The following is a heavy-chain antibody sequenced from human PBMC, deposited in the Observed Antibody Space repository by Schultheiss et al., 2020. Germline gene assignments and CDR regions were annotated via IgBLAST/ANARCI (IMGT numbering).Heavy chain of an antibody. J-gene: IGHJ4*02. CDR1: GFTFSSYE. Sequence: GGSLRLSCAASGFTFSSYEMNWVRQAPGKGLEWVSYISSSGSTIYYADSVKGRFTISRDNAKNSLYLQMNSLRAEDTAVYYCASSGEYSGYDYGSLFDYWGKGTLVTVAS. V-gene: IGHV3-48*03. CDR2: ISSSGSTI. D-gene: IGHD5-12*01. CDR3: ASSGEYSGYDYGSLFDY.